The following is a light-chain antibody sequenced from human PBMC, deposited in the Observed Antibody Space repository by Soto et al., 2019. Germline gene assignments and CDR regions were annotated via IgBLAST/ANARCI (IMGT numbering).Light chain of an antibody. J-gene: IGKJ4*01. Sequence: EIVLTQSPGTLSLSPGDRATLSCRASQSVSNNYLAWYQQKPGQAPRLLIYDASSRATGFPDRFSGGGSGTDFTLTISRLEPEDFAVYYCQQFSSYPLTFGGGTKVEIK. CDR2: DAS. CDR1: QSVSNNY. V-gene: IGKV3-20*01. CDR3: QQFSSYPLT.